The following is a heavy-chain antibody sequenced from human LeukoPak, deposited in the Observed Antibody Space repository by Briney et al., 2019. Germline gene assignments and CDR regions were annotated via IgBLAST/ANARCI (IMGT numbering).Heavy chain of an antibody. V-gene: IGHV3-7*01. Sequence: PGGSLRLSCAASGFTFSNYWMSWVRQAPGKGLEWVASINPDGIKRYSADSVKGRFTISRDNARNSLYLQMDSLRVEDTAFYYCARDLAFSRLDYWGQGVLVTVSS. CDR1: GFTFSNYW. CDR2: INPDGIKR. D-gene: IGHD2/OR15-2a*01. J-gene: IGHJ4*02. CDR3: ARDLAFSRLDY.